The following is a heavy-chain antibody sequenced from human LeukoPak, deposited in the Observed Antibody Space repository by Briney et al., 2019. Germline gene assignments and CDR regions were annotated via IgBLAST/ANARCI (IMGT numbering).Heavy chain of an antibody. D-gene: IGHD4-23*01. V-gene: IGHV3-48*03. CDR3: PSVGGLFAGNPYDAFAM. J-gene: IGHJ3*02. CDR2: IGLTDSHI. Sequence: GGSLRLSCTPYGFTLRSYETKSVRQARGRGLEWVSYIGLTDSHISYADSVKGRFTISTDNAKNSLYLQLNSLRGEDTAVYSCPSVGGLFAGNPYDAFAMCGQATMVTASS. CDR1: GFTLRSYE.